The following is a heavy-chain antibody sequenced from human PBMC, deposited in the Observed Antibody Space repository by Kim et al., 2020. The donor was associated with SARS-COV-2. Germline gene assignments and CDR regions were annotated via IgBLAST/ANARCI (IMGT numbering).Heavy chain of an antibody. D-gene: IGHD3-3*01. CDR3: ARVNYDFWSGAPRGMDV. J-gene: IGHJ6*02. V-gene: IGHV3-21*01. CDR2: ISSSSSYI. Sequence: GGSLRLSCAASGFTFSSYSMNWVRQAPGKGLEWVSSISSSSSYIYYADSVKGRFTISRDNAKNSLYLQMNSLRAEDTAVYYCARVNYDFWSGAPRGMDVWGQGTTVTVYS. CDR1: GFTFSSYS.